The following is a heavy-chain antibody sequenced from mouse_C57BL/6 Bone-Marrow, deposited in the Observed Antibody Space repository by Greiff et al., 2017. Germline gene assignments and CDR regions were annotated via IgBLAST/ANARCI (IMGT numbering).Heavy chain of an antibody. Sequence: VQLQESGAELARPGASVKLSCKASGYTFTSYGISWVKQRTGQGLEWIGEIYPRSGNTYYNEKFKGKATLTADKSSSTAYMELRSLTSEDSAVYFCARGGYYWFAYWGQGPLVTVSA. D-gene: IGHD2-3*01. CDR2: IYPRSGNT. CDR3: ARGGYYWFAY. J-gene: IGHJ3*01. V-gene: IGHV1-81*01. CDR1: GYTFTSYG.